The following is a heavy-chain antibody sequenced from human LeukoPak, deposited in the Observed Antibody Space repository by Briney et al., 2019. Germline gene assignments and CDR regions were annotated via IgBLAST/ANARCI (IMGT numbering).Heavy chain of an antibody. D-gene: IGHD6-19*01. CDR2: ISSSSSTI. J-gene: IGHJ4*02. V-gene: IGHV3-48*04. Sequence: GGSLRLSCAASGFTFSSYTMNWVRQAPGKGLEWISYISSSSSTIYYTDSVRGRFTVSRDNSKNTLFLQMNSLRAEDTAVYYCIVLAVTGTFGFHYWGQETLVTVSS. CDR3: IVLAVTGTFGFHY. CDR1: GFTFSSYT.